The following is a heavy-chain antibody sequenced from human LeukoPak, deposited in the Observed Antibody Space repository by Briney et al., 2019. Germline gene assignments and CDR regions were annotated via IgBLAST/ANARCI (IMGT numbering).Heavy chain of an antibody. CDR2: ISGSGGRT. V-gene: IGHV3-23*01. Sequence: GGSLRLSCAASGFTFSTYAMNWVRQAPGMGLEWVSVISGSGGRTKYADSAKGRFTISRDKSKNTLYLQMNSLRAEDTAVYYCAKDYDYVWGSYDNYFDYWGQGTLVTVSS. J-gene: IGHJ4*02. D-gene: IGHD3-16*01. CDR1: GFTFSTYA. CDR3: AKDYDYVWGSYDNYFDY.